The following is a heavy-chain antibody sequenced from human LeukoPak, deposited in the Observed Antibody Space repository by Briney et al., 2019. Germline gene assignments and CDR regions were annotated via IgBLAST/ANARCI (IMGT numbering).Heavy chain of an antibody. CDR1: GYTLTIYY. J-gene: IGHJ5*02. CDR3: ARDLGSTQYSSSANWFDP. CDR2: TNPNRGGT. V-gene: IGHV1-2*02. Sequence: DSVKVSCKPSGYTLTIYYMRWVRQPPGQGLEWMGWTNPNRGGTNHAKKFQGRVTMTMDSSISTAYMDLTRLRAGDTAVYYCARDLGSTQYSSSANWFDPWGQGTLVTVSS. D-gene: IGHD6-6*01.